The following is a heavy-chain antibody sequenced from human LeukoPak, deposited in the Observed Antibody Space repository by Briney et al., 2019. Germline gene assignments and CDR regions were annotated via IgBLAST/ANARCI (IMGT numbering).Heavy chain of an antibody. CDR2: ISSSSSYI. D-gene: IGHD5-18*01. J-gene: IGHJ6*03. V-gene: IGHV3-21*01. CDR1: GFTFSSYS. Sequence: KTGGSLRLSCAASGFTFSSYSMNWVRQAPGKGLEWVSSISSSSSYIYYADSVKGRFTISRDNAKNSLYLQMNSLRAEDTAVYYCARDGTYSYGYGGWTNYYYYYMDVWGKGTTVTISS. CDR3: ARDGTYSYGYGGWTNYYYYYMDV.